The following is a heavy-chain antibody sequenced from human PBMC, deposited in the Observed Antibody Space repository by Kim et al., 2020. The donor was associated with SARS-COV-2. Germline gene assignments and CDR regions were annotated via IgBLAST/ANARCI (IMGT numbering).Heavy chain of an antibody. CDR3: TNGYCSSTACYPKFDP. J-gene: IGHJ5*02. D-gene: IGHD2-2*01. V-gene: IGHV3-73*01. Sequence: SVKGRFTIYRDESENMAYLQMNSLTTEDTAVYYCTNGYCSSTACYPKFDPWGQGTLVTVSS.